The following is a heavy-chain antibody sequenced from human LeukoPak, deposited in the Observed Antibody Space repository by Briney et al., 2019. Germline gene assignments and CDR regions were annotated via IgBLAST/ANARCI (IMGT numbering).Heavy chain of an antibody. J-gene: IGHJ5*02. CDR1: GFTFSSYA. Sequence: PGGSLRLSCAASGFTFSSYAMHWVRQAPGKGLEWVAVISYDGSNKYYADSVKGRFTISRDNSKNTLYLQMNSLRAEDTAVYYCANSRGYCSSTSCYFWFDPWGQGTLVTVSS. V-gene: IGHV3-30-3*01. CDR2: ISYDGSNK. CDR3: ANSRGYCSSTSCYFWFDP. D-gene: IGHD2-2*01.